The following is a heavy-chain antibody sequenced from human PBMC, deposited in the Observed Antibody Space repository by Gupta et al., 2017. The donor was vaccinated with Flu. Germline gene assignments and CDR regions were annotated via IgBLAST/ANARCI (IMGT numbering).Heavy chain of an antibody. CDR3: ARATTVSTSPYYYYYPMDV. CDR2: LIPVFRTA. V-gene: IGHV1-69*01. J-gene: IGHJ6*02. CDR1: GGSLYDYA. D-gene: IGHD4-17*01. Sequence: QVQLVQSGAEMKQSGSSVKVSCKAAGGSLYDYAVPWARPAPGQGLEWMGGLIPVFRTAYYTQKFKGRITVTADESTDSVVMELTGLRPDDTAVYYCARATTVSTSPYYYYYPMDVWGQGTSVTVSS.